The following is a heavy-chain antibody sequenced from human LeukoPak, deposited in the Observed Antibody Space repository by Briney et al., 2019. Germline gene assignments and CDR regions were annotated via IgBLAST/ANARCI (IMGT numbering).Heavy chain of an antibody. CDR1: GFTFNNYA. J-gene: IGHJ4*02. Sequence: GGSLRLSCAASGFTFNNYAMTWVRQAPRKGLEWVSSISGRGGTTDYADSVKGRFTISRDNSQNTLYLQMNSLKTDDTAVYFCATNDYDDYIPDSWGQGTLVTVSS. V-gene: IGHV3-23*01. CDR2: ISGRGGTT. CDR3: ATNDYDDYIPDS. D-gene: IGHD4-17*01.